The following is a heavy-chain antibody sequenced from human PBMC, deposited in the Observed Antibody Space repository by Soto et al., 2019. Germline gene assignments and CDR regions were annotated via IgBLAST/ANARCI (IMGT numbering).Heavy chain of an antibody. Sequence: PGGSLRLSCAASGFTFSRYWMSWVRQAPGKGLEWVANIKEDGSEKYYVDSVKGRFTISRDNAKNSLYLQMNSLRAEDTAVYYCARPDARYDSTAYWGQGTLVTVSS. CDR3: ARPDARYDSTAY. CDR1: GFTFSRYW. V-gene: IGHV3-7*04. CDR2: IKEDGSEK. J-gene: IGHJ4*02. D-gene: IGHD3-22*01.